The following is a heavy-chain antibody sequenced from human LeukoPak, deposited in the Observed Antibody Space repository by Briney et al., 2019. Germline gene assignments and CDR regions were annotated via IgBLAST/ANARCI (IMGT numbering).Heavy chain of an antibody. J-gene: IGHJ5*02. D-gene: IGHD4-23*01. CDR1: GFTLSSYW. CDR2: ISSDGSST. Sequence: GGSLRLSCAASGFTLSSYWMHWLRQAPGKGLVWVSRISSDGSSTTYADSVKGRFTISRDNAMNTAYLQMNSLRVEDTAVYYCTRVPVGSNGWFDPWGQGTLVTVSS. V-gene: IGHV3-74*01. CDR3: TRVPVGSNGWFDP.